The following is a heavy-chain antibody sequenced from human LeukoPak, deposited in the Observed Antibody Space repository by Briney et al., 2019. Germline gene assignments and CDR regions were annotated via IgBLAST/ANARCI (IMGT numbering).Heavy chain of an antibody. CDR2: IRYDGSNK. D-gene: IGHD6-13*01. J-gene: IGHJ4*02. V-gene: IGHV3-30*02. Sequence: GGSLRLSCAASGFTFSSYGMHWVRQAQGKGLGGVAFIRYDGSNKYYADSVKGRFTISRDNSKNTLYLQMNSLRAEDTAVYYCAKDRYSSSWYYFDYWGQGTLVTVSS. CDR1: GFTFSSYG. CDR3: AKDRYSSSWYYFDY.